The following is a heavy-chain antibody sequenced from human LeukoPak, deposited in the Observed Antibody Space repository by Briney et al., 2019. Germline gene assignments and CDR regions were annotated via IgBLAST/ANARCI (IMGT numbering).Heavy chain of an antibody. CDR2: ISYDGSNK. CDR1: GFTFSSYA. V-gene: IGHV3-30-3*01. Sequence: PGRSLRLSCAASGFTFSSYAMHWVRQAPGKGLEWVAVISYDGSNKYYADSVKGRFTISRDNSKNTLYLQMNSLRAEDTAVYYCARAPGYCGGDCYDLYYFDYWGQGTLVTVSS. J-gene: IGHJ4*02. D-gene: IGHD2-21*02. CDR3: ARAPGYCGGDCYDLYYFDY.